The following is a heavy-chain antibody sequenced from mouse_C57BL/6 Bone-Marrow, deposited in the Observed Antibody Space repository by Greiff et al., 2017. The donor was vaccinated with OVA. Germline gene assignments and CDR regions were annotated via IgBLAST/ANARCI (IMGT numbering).Heavy chain of an antibody. CDR3: ARGPHYYGSSYEDWYFDV. CDR2: SRNKANDYTT. J-gene: IGHJ1*03. Sequence: DVKLVESGGGLVQSGRSLRLSCATSGFTFSDFYMEWVRQAPGKGLEWIAASRNKANDYTTEYSASVKGRFIVSRDTSQSILYLQMNALRAEDTAIYYCARGPHYYGSSYEDWYFDVWGTGTTVTVSS. CDR1: GFTFSDFY. V-gene: IGHV7-1*01. D-gene: IGHD1-1*01.